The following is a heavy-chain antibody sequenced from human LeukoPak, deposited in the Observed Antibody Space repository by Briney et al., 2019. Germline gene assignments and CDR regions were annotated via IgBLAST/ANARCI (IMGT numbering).Heavy chain of an antibody. CDR2: INTNTGNP. Sequence: ASVKVSCKASGYTFTGYYMHWVRQAPGQGLEWMGWINTNTGNPTYAQGFTGRFVSSLDTSVSTAYLQISSLKAEDTAVYYCASPNAYYYESSGYGSFDYWGQGTLVTVSS. V-gene: IGHV7-4-1*02. CDR3: ASPNAYYYESSGYGSFDY. D-gene: IGHD3-22*01. J-gene: IGHJ4*02. CDR1: GYTFTGYY.